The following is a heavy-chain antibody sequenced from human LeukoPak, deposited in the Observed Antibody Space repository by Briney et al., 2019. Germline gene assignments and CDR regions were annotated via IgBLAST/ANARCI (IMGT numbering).Heavy chain of an antibody. CDR1: GFTFSSYE. CDR2: ISGSSTYI. J-gene: IGHJ5*02. Sequence: SGGSLRLSCAASGFTFSSYEMNWVRQAPGKGLEWVSSISGSSTYIYYADSVKGRFTISRDNAKNSLYLQMNSLRAEDTAVYYCARRMGRDGYNPNWFDPWGQGTLVTVSS. V-gene: IGHV3-21*01. CDR3: ARRMGRDGYNPNWFDP. D-gene: IGHD5-24*01.